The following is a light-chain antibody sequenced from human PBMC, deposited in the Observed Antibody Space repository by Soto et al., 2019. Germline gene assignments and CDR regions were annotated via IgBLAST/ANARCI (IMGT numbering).Light chain of an antibody. Sequence: EIVVTQSPGTLSLSPGERATLFCRASQSVSSSFLAWYQHKPGQAPRLLIYGASSRATGIPDRFSGSESGTDFTLTISRLEPEDFAVYYCQQYGSAPCTFGQGTKLEIK. J-gene: IGKJ2*02. CDR3: QQYGSAPCT. CDR1: QSVSSSF. CDR2: GAS. V-gene: IGKV3-20*01.